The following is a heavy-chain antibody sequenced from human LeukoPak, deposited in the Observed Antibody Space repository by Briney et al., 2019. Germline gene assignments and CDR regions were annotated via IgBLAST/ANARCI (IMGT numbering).Heavy chain of an antibody. CDR1: GFTFSSYS. V-gene: IGHV3-48*04. CDR2: ISSSSSTI. D-gene: IGHD3-22*01. CDR3: ARDWLAGNPYHAFDL. Sequence: GGSLRLSCAASGFTFSSYSMNWVRQAPGKGLEWVSYISSSSSTIYYADSVKGRFTISRDNAKNSLHLQMNSLRAEDTAVYYCARDWLAGNPYHAFDLWGKGTMVTVSS. J-gene: IGHJ3*01.